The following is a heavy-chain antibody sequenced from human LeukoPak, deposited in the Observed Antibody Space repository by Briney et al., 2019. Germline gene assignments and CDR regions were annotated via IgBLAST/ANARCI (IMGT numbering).Heavy chain of an antibody. D-gene: IGHD5-12*01. Sequence: SETLSLTCTVSGGSISSSSYYWGWIRQPPGKGLEWIGSIYYSGSTYYNPSLKSRVTISVDTSKNQFSLKLSSVTAADTAVYYCARAWLRLNPYFDYWGQGTLVTVSS. V-gene: IGHV4-39*07. CDR3: ARAWLRLNPYFDY. J-gene: IGHJ4*02. CDR2: IYYSGST. CDR1: GGSISSSSYY.